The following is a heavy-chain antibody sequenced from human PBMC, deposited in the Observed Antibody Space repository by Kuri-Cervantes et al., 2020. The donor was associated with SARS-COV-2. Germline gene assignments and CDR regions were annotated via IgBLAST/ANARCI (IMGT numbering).Heavy chain of an antibody. V-gene: IGHV1-2*02. CDR1: GYTFTGYY. CDR3: ARDTQQYYDFWSGYYNWFDP. Sequence: ASVKVSCKASGYTFTGYYMHWVRQASGQGLEWMGWINPNSGGTNYAQKFQGRVTMTRDTSISTAYMELSRLRSDDTAVYYCARDTQQYYDFWSGYYNWFDPWGQGTLVTVSS. CDR2: INPNSGGT. J-gene: IGHJ5*02. D-gene: IGHD3-3*01.